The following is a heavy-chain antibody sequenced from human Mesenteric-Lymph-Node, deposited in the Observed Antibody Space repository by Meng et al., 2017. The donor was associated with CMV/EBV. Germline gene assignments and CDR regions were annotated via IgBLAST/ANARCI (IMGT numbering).Heavy chain of an antibody. CDR3: ARDSSTSSIIAARPTLLLDY. CDR1: EFTFSTYA. CDR2: ISYDGGNK. J-gene: IGHJ4*02. D-gene: IGHD6-6*01. V-gene: IGHV3-30-3*01. Sequence: GESLKISCAASEFTFSTYAMHWVRQAPGKGLEWVAFISYDGGNKYYADSVKGRFTISRDNSKNTLYLQMNSLRAEDTAVYYCARDSSTSSIIAARPTLLLDYWGQGSLVTVSS.